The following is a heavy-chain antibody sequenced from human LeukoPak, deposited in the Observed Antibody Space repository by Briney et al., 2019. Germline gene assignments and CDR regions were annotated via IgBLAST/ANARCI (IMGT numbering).Heavy chain of an antibody. CDR1: GGSINDAS. Sequence: SETLSLTCTDSGGSINDASWNWIRKPPGQGLEWIGYIYHSGGTNYNPSLKSRVTISLDTSKNQFSLKLSSVTAADTAAYYCARVGTYYRSLDSWGQGTLVTVSS. CDR2: IYHSGGT. CDR3: ARVGTYYRSLDS. J-gene: IGHJ4*02. D-gene: IGHD3-10*01. V-gene: IGHV4-59*01.